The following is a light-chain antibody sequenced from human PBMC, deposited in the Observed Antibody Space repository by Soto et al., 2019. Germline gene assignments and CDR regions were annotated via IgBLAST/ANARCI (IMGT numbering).Light chain of an antibody. CDR3: QQRSNWPPYT. Sequence: EIVLTQSPATLSLSPGERATLSCRASQSVSSYLAWYQQKPGQAPRLLIYDASNRATGIPARFSGSGSGTYFTLTISSLEPEAFAVYYCQQRSNWPPYTFGEGTKLEIK. CDR2: DAS. CDR1: QSVSSY. V-gene: IGKV3-11*01. J-gene: IGKJ2*01.